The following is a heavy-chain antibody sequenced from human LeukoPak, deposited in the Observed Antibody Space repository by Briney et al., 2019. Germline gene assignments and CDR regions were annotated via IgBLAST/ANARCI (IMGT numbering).Heavy chain of an antibody. D-gene: IGHD6-19*01. CDR2: ISGSGGST. J-gene: IGHJ4*02. CDR1: GFTFSSYA. CDR3: ARAKPSSGGH. Sequence: GGSLRLSCAASGFTFSSYAMSWVRQAPGKGLEWVSAISGSGGSTYYADSVKGRFTISRDNAWNSLYLQMNSLRAEDTAVYYCARAKPSSGGHWGQGTLVTVSS. V-gene: IGHV3-23*01.